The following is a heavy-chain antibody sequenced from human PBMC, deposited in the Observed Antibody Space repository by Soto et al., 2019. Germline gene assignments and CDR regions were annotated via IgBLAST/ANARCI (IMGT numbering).Heavy chain of an antibody. V-gene: IGHV5-10-1*01. J-gene: IGHJ6*02. CDR3: ARSVVVAATVPYYYYGMDV. D-gene: IGHD2-15*01. CDR1: GYSFTSYW. Sequence: PGESLKISCKGSGYSFTSYWISWVRQMPGKGLEWMGRIDPSDSYTNYSPSFQGYVTISADKSISTTYLQWSSLKASDTAMYYCARSVVVAATVPYYYYGMDVWGQGTTVTVSS. CDR2: IDPSDSYT.